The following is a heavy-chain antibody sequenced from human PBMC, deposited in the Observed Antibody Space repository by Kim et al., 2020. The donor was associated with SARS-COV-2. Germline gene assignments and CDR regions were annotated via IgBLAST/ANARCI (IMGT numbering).Heavy chain of an antibody. CDR2: IYPGDSDT. J-gene: IGHJ6*02. Sequence: GESLKISCKGSGYSFTSYWIGWVRQMPGKGLEWMGIIYPGDSDTRYSPSFQGQVTISADKSISTAYLQWSSLKASDTAMYYCARAVAGVYYYYGMDVWGQGTTVTVSS. CDR3: ARAVAGVYYYYGMDV. V-gene: IGHV5-51*01. D-gene: IGHD6-19*01. CDR1: GYSFTSYW.